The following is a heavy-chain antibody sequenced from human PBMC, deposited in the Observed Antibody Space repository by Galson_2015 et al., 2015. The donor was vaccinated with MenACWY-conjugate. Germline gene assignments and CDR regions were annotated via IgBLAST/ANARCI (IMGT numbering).Heavy chain of an antibody. CDR2: IKRDGSDK. CDR1: GFTFSSYW. V-gene: IGHV3-7*01. J-gene: IGHJ6*03. D-gene: IGHD3-10*01. Sequence: SLRLSCAASGFTFSSYWMTWVRQAPGKGLEWVANIKRDGSDKYYVDSMKGRFTISRDNAKNSLYLQMNSLRAEDTAVYYCARVRSQNGSGSFYTSSMSSYYYYYMDVWGKGTTVTVSS. CDR3: ARVRSQNGSGSFYTSSMSSYYYYYMDV.